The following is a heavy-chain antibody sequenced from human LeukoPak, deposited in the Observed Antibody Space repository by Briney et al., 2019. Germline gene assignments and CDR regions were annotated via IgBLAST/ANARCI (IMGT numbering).Heavy chain of an antibody. V-gene: IGHV4-59*01. CDR1: GGSTSSYY. D-gene: IGHD3-9*01. CDR2: IYDSGST. CDR3: TKGGRRDILTY. Sequence: SETLSLTCTVSGGSTSSYYWSWIRQPPGKGLEWIGYIYDSGSTNYNPSLKNRVTISVDTSKNQFSLKLTSVTAADTAVYYCTKGGRRDILTYWGQGILVTVSP. J-gene: IGHJ4*02.